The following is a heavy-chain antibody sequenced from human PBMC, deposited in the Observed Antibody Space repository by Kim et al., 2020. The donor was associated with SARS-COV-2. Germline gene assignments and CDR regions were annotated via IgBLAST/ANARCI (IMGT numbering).Heavy chain of an antibody. CDR2: IRSKAYGGTT. V-gene: IGHV3-49*04. D-gene: IGHD3-3*01. CDR1: GFTFGDYA. CDR3: TSRTIFGVVISDY. Sequence: GGSLRLSCTASGFTFGDYAMSWVRQAPGKGLEWVGFIRSKAYGGTTEYAASVKGRFTISRDDSKSIAYLQMNSLKTEDTAVYYCTSRTIFGVVISDYWGQGTLVTVSS. J-gene: IGHJ4*02.